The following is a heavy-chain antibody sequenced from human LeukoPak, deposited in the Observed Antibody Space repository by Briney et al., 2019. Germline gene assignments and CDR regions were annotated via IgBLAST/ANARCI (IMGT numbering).Heavy chain of an antibody. Sequence: SQTLSLTCTVSGGSISSGSYYWSWIRQPAGKGLEWIGRIYTSGSTNYNPSLKSRVTISVDTSKNQFSLKLSSVTAADTAVYYCAAQGAYYYDSSGYFGYFDYWGQGTLVTVSS. J-gene: IGHJ4*02. V-gene: IGHV4-61*02. CDR1: GGSISSGSYY. CDR3: AAQGAYYYDSSGYFGYFDY. CDR2: IYTSGST. D-gene: IGHD3-22*01.